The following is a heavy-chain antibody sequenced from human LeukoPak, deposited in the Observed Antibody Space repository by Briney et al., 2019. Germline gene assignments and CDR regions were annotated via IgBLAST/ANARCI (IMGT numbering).Heavy chain of an antibody. V-gene: IGHV3-30-3*01. Sequence: SCKASGYTFTGYYMHWVRQAPGKGLEWVAVILYDGTNKNYADSVKGRFTISRDNSKNTLYLQMNSLRAEDTAVYYCARSLTSTWYSVDYWGQGTLVTVSS. CDR1: GYTFTGYY. D-gene: IGHD6-13*01. CDR2: ILYDGTNK. J-gene: IGHJ4*02. CDR3: ARSLTSTWYSVDY.